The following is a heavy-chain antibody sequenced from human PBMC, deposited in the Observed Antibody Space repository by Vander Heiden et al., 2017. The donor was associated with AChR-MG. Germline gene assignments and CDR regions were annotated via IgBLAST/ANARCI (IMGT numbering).Heavy chain of an antibody. CDR2: INHSGST. V-gene: IGHV4-34*01. CDR1: GGSFSGYY. J-gene: IGHJ5*02. CDR3: ASISLDLPNWFDP. D-gene: IGHD3-3*01. Sequence: QVQLQQWGAGLLKPSETLSLTCAVYGGSFSGYYWSWIRQPPGKGLEWIGEINHSGSTTYNPALKSRVTISVDTSKNQFSLKLSSVTAADTAVYYCASISLDLPNWFDPWGQGPLVTLSS.